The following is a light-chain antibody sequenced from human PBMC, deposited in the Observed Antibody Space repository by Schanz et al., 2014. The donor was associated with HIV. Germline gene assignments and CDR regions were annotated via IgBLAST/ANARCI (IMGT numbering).Light chain of an antibody. CDR2: EVS. Sequence: QSVLTQPASVSGSPGQSITISCTGTSSDVGAYNYVSWYQQHPGKAPKLMIYEVSKRPSGVPDRFSGSKSGNTASLTISGLQAEDEADYYCSSHAGRNSFVVFGGGTKVTVL. V-gene: IGLV2-8*01. CDR3: SSHAGRNSFVV. J-gene: IGLJ2*01. CDR1: SSDVGAYNY.